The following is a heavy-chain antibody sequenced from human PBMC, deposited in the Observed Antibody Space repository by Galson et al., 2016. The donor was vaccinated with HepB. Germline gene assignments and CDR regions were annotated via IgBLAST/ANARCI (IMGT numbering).Heavy chain of an antibody. V-gene: IGHV6-1*01. CDR1: GDSVSNNNAG. D-gene: IGHD7-27*01. CDR3: ARSHLLGRGFGW. CDR2: TFYRSDWQN. Sequence: CAISGDSVSNNNAGWYWIRQSPSRGLECLGRTFYRSDWQNDYAESVKSRITINPDTSKNEFSLHLSSVTPEDTGVYYCARSHLLGRGFGWWDPGTPVTVSS. J-gene: IGHJ4*02.